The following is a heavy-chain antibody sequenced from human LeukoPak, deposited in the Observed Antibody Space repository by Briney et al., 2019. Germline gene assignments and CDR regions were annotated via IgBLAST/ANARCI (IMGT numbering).Heavy chain of an antibody. D-gene: IGHD6-19*01. Sequence: PGGSLRLSCAASGFTFSSYGMSWVRQAPGKGLEWVSAISGSGGSTYYADSVKGRFTISRDNSKNTLYLQMNSLRAEDTAVYYCARLSSGWYGHLDYWGQGTLVTVSS. J-gene: IGHJ4*02. CDR1: GFTFSSYG. V-gene: IGHV3-23*01. CDR3: ARLSSGWYGHLDY. CDR2: ISGSGGST.